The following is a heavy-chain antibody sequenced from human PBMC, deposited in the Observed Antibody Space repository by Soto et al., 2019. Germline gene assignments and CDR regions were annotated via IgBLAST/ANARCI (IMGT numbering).Heavy chain of an antibody. Sequence: QITLKESGPTLVKPTQTLTLTCTFSGFSLTTTGLGVGWIRQPPGKTLEWLASIYWYDFQRYSPSLKSRLTITKDISRNQVVLTMTNMDPADTATYYCAHRPDGSHYDYWGQGILVTVSS. D-gene: IGHD6-25*01. CDR2: IYWYDFQ. CDR3: AHRPDGSHYDY. V-gene: IGHV2-5*01. CDR1: GFSLTTTGLG. J-gene: IGHJ4*02.